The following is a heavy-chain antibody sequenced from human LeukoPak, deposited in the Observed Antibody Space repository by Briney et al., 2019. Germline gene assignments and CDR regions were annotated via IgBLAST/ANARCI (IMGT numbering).Heavy chain of an antibody. CDR2: ISGSGRSP. Sequence: GGSLRLSCTASGISFSTYAMSWVRQTPGKGLEWVSAISGSGRSPYYADSVKGHFTISRDNSKNTLYLQMNSLRAEDTAEYYCARSRRDIAGSDGIQLYYFDSWGQGTLVTVSS. D-gene: IGHD2-15*01. J-gene: IGHJ4*02. CDR1: GISFSTYA. V-gene: IGHV3-23*01. CDR3: ARSRRDIAGSDGIQLYYFDS.